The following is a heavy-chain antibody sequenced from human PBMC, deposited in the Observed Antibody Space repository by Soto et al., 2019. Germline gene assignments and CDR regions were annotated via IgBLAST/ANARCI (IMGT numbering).Heavy chain of an antibody. V-gene: IGHV4-31*03. CDR2: IYYSGSA. J-gene: IGHJ6*02. CDR1: GGSNSSGGYF. Sequence: QVQLQESGPGLVKPSQTLSLTCSVSGGSNSSGGYFWSWIRQPPGKGLEWIGYIYYSGSAYYNPSLKSRLTMSVDTSTNPFSLRLNSVTAADTAVYYCARGFGGYSSFRYYYHGMDVWGQGTTVAVSS. D-gene: IGHD2-21*02. CDR3: ARGFGGYSSFRYYYHGMDV.